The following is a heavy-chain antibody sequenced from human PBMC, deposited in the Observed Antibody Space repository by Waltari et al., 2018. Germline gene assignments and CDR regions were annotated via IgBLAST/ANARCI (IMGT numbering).Heavy chain of an antibody. V-gene: IGHV1-3*01. CDR1: GYTFTSYA. Sequence: QVQLVQSGAEVKKPGASVKVSCKASGYTFTSYAMHWVRQAPGQRLEWMGWINAGNGNTKYSQKFQGRVTITRDTSASTAYMELSSLRSEDTAVYYCASYRRIQLWLRPFTPFDYWGQGTLVTVSS. CDR2: INAGNGNT. J-gene: IGHJ4*02. D-gene: IGHD5-18*01. CDR3: ASYRRIQLWLRPFTPFDY.